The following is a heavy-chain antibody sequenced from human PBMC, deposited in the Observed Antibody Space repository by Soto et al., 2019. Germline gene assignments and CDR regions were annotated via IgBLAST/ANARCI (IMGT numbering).Heavy chain of an antibody. J-gene: IGHJ4*02. Sequence: SDTLSLTCTVSGGSISSGDYYWSWIRQPPGKGLEWIGYIYYSGSTYYNPSLKSRVTISVDTSKNQFSMKLRSVTAEDTAVYYCARERAEMATNIFYYWGQGGLVTVSS. CDR2: IYYSGST. CDR3: ARERAEMATNIFYY. D-gene: IGHD5-12*01. V-gene: IGHV4-30-4*02. CDR1: GGSISSGDYY.